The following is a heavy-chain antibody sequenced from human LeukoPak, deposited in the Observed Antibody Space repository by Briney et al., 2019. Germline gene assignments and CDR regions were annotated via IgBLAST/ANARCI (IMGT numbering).Heavy chain of an antibody. V-gene: IGHV3-7*04. CDR3: ARVVDGSGSYAAHFDY. D-gene: IGHD3-10*01. J-gene: IGHJ4*02. CDR1: GFTFSGYA. Sequence: GGSLRLSCPASGFTFSGYAMNWVRQAPGKGLEWVANIKQDGSEKYYVDSVKGRFTISRDNAKNSLYLQMNSLRAEDTAVYYCARVVDGSGSYAAHFDYWGQGTLVTVSS. CDR2: IKQDGSEK.